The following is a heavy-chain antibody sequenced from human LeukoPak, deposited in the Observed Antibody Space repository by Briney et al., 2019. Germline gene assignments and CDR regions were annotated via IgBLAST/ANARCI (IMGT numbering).Heavy chain of an antibody. CDR3: ARHTGPWELKKRAFDI. D-gene: IGHD1-26*01. Sequence: KASETLSLTCTVSGGSISSYYWSWIRQPPGKGLEWIGYIYYSGSTNYNPSLKSRVTISVDTSKNQFSLKLSSMTAADTAVYYCARHTGPWELKKRAFDIWGQGTMVTVSS. CDR2: IYYSGST. V-gene: IGHV4-59*01. CDR1: GGSISSYY. J-gene: IGHJ3*02.